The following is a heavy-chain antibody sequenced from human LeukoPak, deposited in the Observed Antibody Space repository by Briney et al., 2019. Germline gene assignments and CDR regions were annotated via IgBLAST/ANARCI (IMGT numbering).Heavy chain of an antibody. CDR3: ARVRWLARRAFDY. CDR2: ILSDGSNK. Sequence: PGRSLRLSCAASGFTFSTYDMHWVRQAPGKGLEWVAIILSDGSNKHYADSVKGRFTISRDNAKNTLYLQMNSLRAEDTAVYYCARVRWLARRAFDYWGQGTLVTVSS. CDR1: GFTFSTYD. J-gene: IGHJ4*02. D-gene: IGHD6-19*01. V-gene: IGHV3-30*03.